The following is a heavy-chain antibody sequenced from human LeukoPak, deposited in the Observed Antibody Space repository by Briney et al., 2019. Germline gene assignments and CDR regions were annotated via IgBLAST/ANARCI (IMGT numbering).Heavy chain of an antibody. CDR1: GGSITSGSYY. CDR2: IYYTGST. V-gene: IGHV4-61*01. J-gene: IGHJ4*02. D-gene: IGHD4-17*01. CDR3: VRHATTYFFLDY. Sequence: SETLSLTCTVTGGSITSGSYYWSWIRQPPGKGLEWIGYIYYTGSTNYNPSLKSRVTISVDTSENQFSLKLNSVTAADTAVYFCVRHATTYFFLDYWGQGTLVTVSS.